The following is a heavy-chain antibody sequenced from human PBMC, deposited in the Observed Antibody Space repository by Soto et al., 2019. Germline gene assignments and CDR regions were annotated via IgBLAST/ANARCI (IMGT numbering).Heavy chain of an antibody. Sequence: SETLSLTCTVSGGSISSGGYYWSWIRQHPGKGLEWIGYIYYSGSTYYNPSLKSRVTISVDTSKNQFSLKLSSVTAADTAVYYCAREGRRGYSYGYLSRAYWGQGTLVTVSS. CDR1: GGSISSGGYY. CDR3: AREGRRGYSYGYLSRAY. J-gene: IGHJ4*02. V-gene: IGHV4-31*03. D-gene: IGHD5-18*01. CDR2: IYYSGST.